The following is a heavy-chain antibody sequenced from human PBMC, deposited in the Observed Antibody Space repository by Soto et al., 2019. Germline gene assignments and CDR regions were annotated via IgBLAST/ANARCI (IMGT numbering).Heavy chain of an antibody. V-gene: IGHV6-1*01. Sequence: SQNLSLTCAISGDSVSSNSASWNWVRQSPSRGLEWLGRTYYRSKWYNDYAVSVKSRITINPDTSKNQFSLQLNSVTPEDTAVYYCARGSGSYYRRYYDYWGQGTLVTVSS. D-gene: IGHD3-10*01. CDR1: GDSVSSNSAS. J-gene: IGHJ4*02. CDR2: TYYRSKWYN. CDR3: ARGSGSYYRRYYDY.